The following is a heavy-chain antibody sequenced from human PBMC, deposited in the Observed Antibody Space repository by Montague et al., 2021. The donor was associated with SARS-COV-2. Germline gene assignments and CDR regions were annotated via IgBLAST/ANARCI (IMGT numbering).Heavy chain of an antibody. CDR2: TYYRSKWYN. CDR1: GDSVSSNSAA. V-gene: IGHV6-1*01. J-gene: IGHJ4*02. D-gene: IGHD6-13*01. Sequence: CPISGDSVSSNSAAWNWIRQSPSRGLEWLGRTYYRSKWYNDYALSVKSRITINPDTSKNQFSLQLNSVTLEDTAVYYCARSVGASSSSWPLPPHFDYWGQGTLVTVSS. CDR3: ARSVGASSSSWPLPPHFDY.